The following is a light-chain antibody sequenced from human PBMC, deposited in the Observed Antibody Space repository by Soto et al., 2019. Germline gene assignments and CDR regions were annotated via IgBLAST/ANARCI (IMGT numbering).Light chain of an antibody. J-gene: IGKJ1*01. Sequence: DIQVTQSPSTLSASVGDRVTINCRASQNINDWLAWYQQKSGKAPKVLIYKASSLESGVPSRFSGSGSGTEFNLTISSLQTDDFATYYCQQYGANSPWTFGQGTKVEIK. CDR3: QQYGANSPWT. CDR2: KAS. V-gene: IGKV1-5*03. CDR1: QNINDW.